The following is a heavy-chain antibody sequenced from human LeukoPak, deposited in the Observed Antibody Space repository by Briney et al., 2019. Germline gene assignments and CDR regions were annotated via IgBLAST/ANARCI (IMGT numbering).Heavy chain of an antibody. V-gene: IGHV3-30*02. J-gene: IGHJ4*02. D-gene: IGHD3-22*01. CDR1: GFTFSSYG. Sequence: GGSLRLSRAASGFTFSSYGMHWVRQAPGKGLEWVAFIRYDGSNKYYADSVKGRFTISRDNSKNTLYLQMDSLRAEDTAVHYCAKAAYYYDSSGYYWGLEDWGQGTLVTVSS. CDR2: IRYDGSNK. CDR3: AKAAYYYDSSGYYWGLED.